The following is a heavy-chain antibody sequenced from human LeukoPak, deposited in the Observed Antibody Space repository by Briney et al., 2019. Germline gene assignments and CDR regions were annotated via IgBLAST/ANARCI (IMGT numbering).Heavy chain of an antibody. CDR2: MNPNSGNT. CDR1: GYTFTSYD. D-gene: IGHD3-9*01. Sequence: ASVKVSCKASGYTFTSYDINWVRQATGQGLEWMGWMNPNSGNTGYAQKFQGRVTMTRNTSISTAYMELSSLRSEDTAVDYCARGFNFDWLHTPYNWFDPWGQGTLVTVSS. CDR3: ARGFNFDWLHTPYNWFDP. V-gene: IGHV1-8*01. J-gene: IGHJ5*02.